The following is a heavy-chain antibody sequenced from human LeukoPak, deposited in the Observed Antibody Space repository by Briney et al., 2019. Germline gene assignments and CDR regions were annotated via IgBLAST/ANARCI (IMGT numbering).Heavy chain of an antibody. CDR1: GFTFSSYS. D-gene: IGHD2-15*01. CDR3: ARDLDCSGGSCQVFDY. V-gene: IGHV3-21*01. J-gene: IGHJ4*02. Sequence: KAGGSLRLSCAASGFTFSSYSMNWVRQAPGKGLEWVSSISSSSSYIYYADSVKGRFTISRDNAKNSLYLQMNSLRAEDTAVYYCARDLDCSGGSCQVFDYWGRGTLVTVSS. CDR2: ISSSSSYI.